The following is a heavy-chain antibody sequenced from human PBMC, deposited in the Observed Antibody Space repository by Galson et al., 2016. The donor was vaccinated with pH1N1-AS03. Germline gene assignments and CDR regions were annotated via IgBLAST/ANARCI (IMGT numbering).Heavy chain of an antibody. CDR1: GFTFNSYS. CDR3: ARPTVPGGEVDLY. D-gene: IGHD3-16*01. V-gene: IGHV3-48*01. J-gene: IGHJ4*02. CDR2: ISPTSNTI. Sequence: SLRLSCAASGFTFNSYSMNWVRQAPGKGLEWISYISPTSNTIYYADSVRSRFTISRDNAKDSLYLQLNSLRADDTAIYYCARPTVPGGEVDLYWGQGTLVTVSS.